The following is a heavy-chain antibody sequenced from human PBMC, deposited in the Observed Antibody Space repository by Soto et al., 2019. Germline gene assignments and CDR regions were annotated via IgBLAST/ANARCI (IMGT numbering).Heavy chain of an antibody. CDR2: INHSGST. CDR3: ARSRPMVRGLDY. V-gene: IGHV4-34*01. CDR1: GGSFSGYY. J-gene: IGHJ4*02. Sequence: SETLSLTCAVYGGSFSGYYWSWIRQPPGKGLEWIGEINHSGSTNYNPSLKSRVTISVDTSKNQFSLKLSSVTAADTAVYYCARSRPMVRGLDYWGQGTLVTVSS. D-gene: IGHD3-10*01.